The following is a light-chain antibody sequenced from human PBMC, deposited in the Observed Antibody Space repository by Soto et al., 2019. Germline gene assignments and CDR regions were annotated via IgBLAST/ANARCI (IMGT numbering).Light chain of an antibody. CDR1: QSISSY. CDR2: AAS. V-gene: IGKV1-39*01. J-gene: IGKJ2*01. CDR3: QQSYSTPPGYT. Sequence: DIQMTQSPSSLSASVGDRVTITCRASQSISSYLNWYQQKPGKAPKLLIYAASSLQSGVPSRFSGSGSGTDFTLTISSRQPEDFATYDCQQSYSTPPGYTFGQGTKLEIK.